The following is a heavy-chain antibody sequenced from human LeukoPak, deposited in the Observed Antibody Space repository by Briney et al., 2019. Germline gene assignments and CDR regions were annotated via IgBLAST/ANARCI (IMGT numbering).Heavy chain of an antibody. V-gene: IGHV4-59*08. J-gene: IGHJ4*02. Sequence: SETLSLTCTVSGGSISSYYWSWIRQPPGKGLEWIGYIYYSGSTNYNPSLKSRVTISVDTSKNQFSLKLSSVTAADTAVYCCARLNMATITSFDYWGQGTLVTVSS. CDR3: ARLNMATITSFDY. CDR1: GGSISSYY. CDR2: IYYSGST. D-gene: IGHD5-24*01.